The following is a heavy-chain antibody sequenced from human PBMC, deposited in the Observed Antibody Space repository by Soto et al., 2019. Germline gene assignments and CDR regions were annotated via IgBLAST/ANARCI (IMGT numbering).Heavy chain of an antibody. J-gene: IGHJ6*02. Sequence: ASVKVSCKASGYTFTSYDINRVRQATGQGLEWMGWMNPNSGNTGYAQKFQGRVTMTRNTSISTAYMELSSLRSEDTAVYYCARAAGDSSSSDYYYYYGMDVWGQGTTVTVSS. CDR3: ARAAGDSSSSDYYYYYGMDV. D-gene: IGHD6-6*01. CDR2: MNPNSGNT. V-gene: IGHV1-8*01. CDR1: GYTFTSYD.